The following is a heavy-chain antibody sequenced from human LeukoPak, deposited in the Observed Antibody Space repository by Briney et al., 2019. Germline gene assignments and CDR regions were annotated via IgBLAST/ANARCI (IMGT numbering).Heavy chain of an antibody. V-gene: IGHV3-23*01. Sequence: QAGGSLRLSCAASGFTFSSYAMSWVRQAPGKGLEWVSAISGSGGSTYYADSVKGRFTISRDNAKNSLYLQMNSLRAEDTAVYYCARDRYPAVVELWFGEPQGDWFDPWGQGTLVTVSS. CDR3: ARDRYPAVVELWFGEPQGDWFDP. D-gene: IGHD3-10*01. J-gene: IGHJ5*02. CDR1: GFTFSSYA. CDR2: ISGSGGST.